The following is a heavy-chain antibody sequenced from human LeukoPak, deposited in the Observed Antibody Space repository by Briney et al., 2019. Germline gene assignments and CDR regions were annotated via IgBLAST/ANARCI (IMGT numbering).Heavy chain of an antibody. CDR3: ARHVDTAMAKGAFDI. V-gene: IGHV3-74*01. CDR2: IDPDGRST. J-gene: IGHJ3*02. Sequence: GGSLRLSSAASGFTFSSHWMHWVRQAPGKGLVWVSYIDPDGRSTSYADSVKGRFTISRDNAKNTLYLQMNSLRAEDTAVYYCARHVDTAMAKGAFDIWGQGRMVTASP. CDR1: GFTFSSHW. D-gene: IGHD5-18*01.